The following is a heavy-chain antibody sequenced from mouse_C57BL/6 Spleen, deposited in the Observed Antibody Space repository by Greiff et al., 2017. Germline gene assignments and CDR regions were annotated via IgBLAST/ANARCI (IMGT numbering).Heavy chain of an antibody. CDR1: GFNIKDYY. CDR3: TRGGYDDYFDY. V-gene: IGHV14-1*01. CDR2: IDPEDGDT. J-gene: IGHJ2*01. D-gene: IGHD2-2*01. Sequence: VQLKQSGAELVRPGASVKLSCTASGFNIKDYYMHWVKQRPEQGLEWIGRIDPEDGDTEYAPKFQGKATMTADTSSNTAYLQLSSLTSEDTAVYYCTRGGYDDYFDYWGQGTTLTVSS.